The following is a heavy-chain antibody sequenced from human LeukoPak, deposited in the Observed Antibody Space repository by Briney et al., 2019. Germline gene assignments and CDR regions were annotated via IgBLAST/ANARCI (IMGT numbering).Heavy chain of an antibody. D-gene: IGHD4-17*01. Sequence: GGSPRLSCAASGFTFSSYAMSWVRQAPGKGLEWVSAISGSGGSTYYADSVKGRFTISRDNSKNTLYLQMNSLKAEDTAVYYCAKPLTTVTQTDYWCQGTLVTVSS. CDR3: AKPLTTVTQTDY. CDR2: ISGSGGST. J-gene: IGHJ4*02. V-gene: IGHV3-23*01. CDR1: GFTFSSYA.